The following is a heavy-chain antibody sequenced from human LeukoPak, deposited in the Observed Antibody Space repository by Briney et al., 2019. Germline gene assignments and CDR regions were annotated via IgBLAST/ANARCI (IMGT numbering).Heavy chain of an antibody. CDR2: ISHTGNT. D-gene: IGHD6-13*01. J-gene: IGHJ5*02. CDR1: GDSISSYY. Sequence: SETLSLTCTVSGDSISSYYWSWTRQPPGKGLEWIGYISHTGNTNYNPSLTGRLTISLDTSKNQVSLKVTSVTAADTAVYYCARSEAIYSSSVSRFDPWGQGTLVTVPS. V-gene: IGHV4-59*01. CDR3: ARSEAIYSSSVSRFDP.